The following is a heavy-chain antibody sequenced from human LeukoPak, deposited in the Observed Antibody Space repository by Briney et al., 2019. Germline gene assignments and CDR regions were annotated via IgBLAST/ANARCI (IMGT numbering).Heavy chain of an antibody. D-gene: IGHD6-19*01. Sequence: GGSLRLSCAASGFTFSSNWMSWVRQAPGKGLEGVASIKQDGSERHYAGSVTGRFTISRDNAKNSLYLQMNSLRAGDTAVYFCARVSGSGWADYWGQGTLVTVSS. CDR1: GFTFSSNW. J-gene: IGHJ4*02. V-gene: IGHV3-7*05. CDR3: ARVSGSGWADY. CDR2: IKQDGSER.